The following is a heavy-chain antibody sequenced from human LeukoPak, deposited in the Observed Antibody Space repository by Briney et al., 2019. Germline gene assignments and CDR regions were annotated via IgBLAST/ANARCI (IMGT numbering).Heavy chain of an antibody. D-gene: IGHD4-11*01. CDR3: ARKQFDAFDI. Sequence: GGSLRLSCAASGFTFSSYAMSWVRQAPGKGLEWVANIKPDGSDKYYVDSVKGRFTISRDNSKNTLYLQMNSLRAEDTAVYYCARKQFDAFDIWGQGTMVIVSS. CDR1: GFTFSSYA. CDR2: IKPDGSDK. J-gene: IGHJ3*02. V-gene: IGHV3-7*03.